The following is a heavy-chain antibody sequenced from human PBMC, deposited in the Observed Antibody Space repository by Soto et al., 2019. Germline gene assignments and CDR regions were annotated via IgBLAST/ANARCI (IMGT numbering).Heavy chain of an antibody. CDR1: GSTFSSYA. D-gene: IGHD6-13*01. Sequence: QVQLVPSGAEVQKPGSSVKVSCTASGSTFSSYAISWVRQAPGQGLAWMGGIIPIFGTANYAQKFQSRVMITEDEATSTADMEPGSLLSEDTAVYCCAGDAGTVAFGIWGQGTMVT. CDR2: IIPIFGTA. J-gene: IGHJ3*02. V-gene: IGHV1-69*01. CDR3: AGDAGTVAFGI.